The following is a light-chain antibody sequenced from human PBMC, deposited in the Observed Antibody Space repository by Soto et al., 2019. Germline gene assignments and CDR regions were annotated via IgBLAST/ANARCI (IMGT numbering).Light chain of an antibody. Sequence: QSVLTQPASVSGSPGQSITISCTGTSSDIGGYNYVSWYQQHPGKAPKLMIYEVSNRPSGVSNRFSGSKSGNTASLTISGLQAEDEADYYCCSCTSYSTLVFGGGTKLTVL. J-gene: IGLJ2*01. CDR1: SSDIGGYNY. CDR3: CSCTSYSTLV. V-gene: IGLV2-14*01. CDR2: EVS.